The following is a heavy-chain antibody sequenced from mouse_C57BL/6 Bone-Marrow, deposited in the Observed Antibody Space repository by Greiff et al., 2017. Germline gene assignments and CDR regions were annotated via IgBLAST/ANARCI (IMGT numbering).Heavy chain of an antibody. J-gene: IGHJ1*03. Sequence: VQLQQPGAELVRPGTSVKLSCKASGYTFTSYWMHWVKQRPGQGLEWIGVIDPSDSYTNYNQKFKGKATLTVDTSSSTAYMQRSRLTSEDSAVYYCASPLYYGSSYWYFDVWGTGTTVTVSS. V-gene: IGHV1-59*01. CDR2: IDPSDSYT. CDR1: GYTFTSYW. D-gene: IGHD1-1*01. CDR3: ASPLYYGSSYWYFDV.